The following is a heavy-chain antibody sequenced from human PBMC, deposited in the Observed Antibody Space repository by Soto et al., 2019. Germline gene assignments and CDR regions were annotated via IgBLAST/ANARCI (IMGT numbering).Heavy chain of an antibody. CDR2: ISSSGSTI. CDR1: GFTFSDYY. Sequence: GGSLRLSCAASGFTFSDYYMSWIRQAPGKGLEWVSYISSSGSTIYYADSVKGRFTISRDNAKNSLYLQMNSLRAEDTAVYYCARERNYCSSTSCSNFDYWGQGTLVTVSS. J-gene: IGHJ4*02. V-gene: IGHV3-11*01. CDR3: ARERNYCSSTSCSNFDY. D-gene: IGHD2-2*01.